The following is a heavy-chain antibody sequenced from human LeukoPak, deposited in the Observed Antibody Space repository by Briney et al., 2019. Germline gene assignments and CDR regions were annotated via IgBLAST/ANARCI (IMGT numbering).Heavy chain of an antibody. V-gene: IGHV5-10-1*01. J-gene: IGHJ4*02. CDR2: IDPSDSYT. CDR3: ARQYCSSTTCYLLFDY. Sequence: GESLKISCKGPGYSFTSYWISWVRQMPGKGLEWMGRIDPSDSYTNYSPSFQGHVTISADKSISTAYLQWSSLKASDTAMYYCARQYCSSTTCYLLFDYWGQGTLVTVSS. D-gene: IGHD2-2*01. CDR1: GYSFTSYW.